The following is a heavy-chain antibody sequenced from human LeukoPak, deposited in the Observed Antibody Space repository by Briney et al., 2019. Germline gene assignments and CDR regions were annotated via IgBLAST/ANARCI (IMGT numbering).Heavy chain of an antibody. V-gene: IGHV1-8*01. CDR2: MNPNSGNT. Sequence: ASVTVSCKASGYTFTSYDISWVRQATGQGLEWMGWMNPNSGNTGYAQRFQGRVSMTRNTSISAAYMELSSLRSEDTAVYYCARGLRDSSGREYFQHWGQGTLVTVSS. J-gene: IGHJ1*01. CDR1: GYTFTSYD. CDR3: ARGLRDSSGREYFQH. D-gene: IGHD6-19*01.